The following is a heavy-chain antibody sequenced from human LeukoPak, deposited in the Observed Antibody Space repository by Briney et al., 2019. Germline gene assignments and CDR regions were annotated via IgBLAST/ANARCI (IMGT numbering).Heavy chain of an antibody. CDR1: GYTISSGYY. CDR2: IYHSGST. D-gene: IGHD3-10*01. V-gene: IGHV4-38-2*02. J-gene: IGHJ4*02. Sequence: SETLSLTCTVSGYTISSGYYWGWIRQPPGKGLEWIGSIYHSGSTYYNPSLTSRVTILLHTSKNQFSLRLSSLTAADTAVYYCSSGSYYLPSNWGQGILVTVSS. CDR3: SSGSYYLPSN.